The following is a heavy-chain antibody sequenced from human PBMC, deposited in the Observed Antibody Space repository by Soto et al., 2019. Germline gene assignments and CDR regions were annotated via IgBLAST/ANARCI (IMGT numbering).Heavy chain of an antibody. V-gene: IGHV3-48*01. CDR2: ISRSSTTI. CDR1: GFTFSTYS. Sequence: GGSLRLSCAASGFTFSTYSMNWVRQAPGKGLEWVSYISRSSTTIYYADSVKGRFTISRDNAKNSLDLQMNSLRAEDTAVYYCARDGTQGSSSSPYYYYYYMDVWGKGTTVTVPS. CDR3: ARDGTQGSSSSPYYYYYYMDV. J-gene: IGHJ6*03. D-gene: IGHD6-6*01.